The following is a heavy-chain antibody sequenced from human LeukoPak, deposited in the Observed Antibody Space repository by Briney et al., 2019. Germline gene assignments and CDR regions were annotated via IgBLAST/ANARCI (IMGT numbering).Heavy chain of an antibody. D-gene: IGHD2-15*01. V-gene: IGHV3-53*01. Sequence: PGGSLRLSCAASGFTFSSYWMSWVRQAPGKGLEWVSLIYSGPSTYYADSVMGRSTISRDKSNSTLYLQMNSLRAEDTAVYYCATGGRSGVAFESWGQGTLVTVSS. J-gene: IGHJ4*02. CDR3: ATGGRSGVAFES. CDR1: GFTFSSYW. CDR2: IYSGPST.